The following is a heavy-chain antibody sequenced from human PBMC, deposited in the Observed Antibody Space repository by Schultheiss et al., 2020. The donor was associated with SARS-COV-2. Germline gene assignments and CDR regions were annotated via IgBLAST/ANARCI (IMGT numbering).Heavy chain of an antibody. CDR2: IKSKTDGGTT. Sequence: GGSLRLSCAASGFTFSNAWMSWVRQAPGKGLEWVGRIKSKTDGGTTDYAAPVKGRFTISRDDSKNTLYLQMNSLKTEDTAVYYCTTEQWLPDDAFDIWGQGTMVTVSS. J-gene: IGHJ3*02. CDR1: GFTFSNAW. CDR3: TTEQWLPDDAFDI. V-gene: IGHV3-15*01. D-gene: IGHD6-19*01.